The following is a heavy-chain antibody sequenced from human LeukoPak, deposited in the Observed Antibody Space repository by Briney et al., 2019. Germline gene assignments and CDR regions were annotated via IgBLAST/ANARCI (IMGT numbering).Heavy chain of an antibody. CDR2: VYSSGST. V-gene: IGHV4-4*07. CDR3: AAYNPLYYGMDV. D-gene: IGHD5-24*01. CDR1: GGSISSYY. J-gene: IGHJ6*02. Sequence: SETLSLTCTVSGGSISSYYWNWIRQPPGKGLEWIGRVYSSGSTNYNPSLKSRVTMSVDTSKNHFSLKLSSVTAADTAVYYCAAYNPLYYGMDVWGQGTTVTVSS.